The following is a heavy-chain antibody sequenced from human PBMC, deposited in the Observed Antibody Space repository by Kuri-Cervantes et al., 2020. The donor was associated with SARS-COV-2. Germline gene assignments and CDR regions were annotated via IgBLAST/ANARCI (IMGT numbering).Heavy chain of an antibody. CDR2: INPIFGTA. CDR1: GGTFSSYA. J-gene: IGHJ4*02. Sequence: SVKVSCKASGGTFSSYAISWVRQAPGQGLEWMGGINPIFGTANYAQKFQGRVTLTTDESTSTAYMELSSLRSEDTAVYYCARAGEEEYYDFWSGYYHFDYWGQGTLVTVSS. D-gene: IGHD3-3*01. V-gene: IGHV1-69*05. CDR3: ARAGEEEYYDFWSGYYHFDY.